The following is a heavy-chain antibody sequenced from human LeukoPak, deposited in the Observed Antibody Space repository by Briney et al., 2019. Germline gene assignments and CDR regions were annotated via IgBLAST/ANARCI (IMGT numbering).Heavy chain of an antibody. Sequence: GGSLRLSCAASGFTFSSYWMHWVRQAPGKGLEWVSYISSSSSTIYYADSVKGRFTISRDNAKNSLYLQMNSLRDEDTAVYYCARDLGDWLGWYFDLWGRGTLVTVSS. CDR2: ISSSSSTI. D-gene: IGHD3-16*01. V-gene: IGHV3-48*02. J-gene: IGHJ2*01. CDR3: ARDLGDWLGWYFDL. CDR1: GFTFSSYW.